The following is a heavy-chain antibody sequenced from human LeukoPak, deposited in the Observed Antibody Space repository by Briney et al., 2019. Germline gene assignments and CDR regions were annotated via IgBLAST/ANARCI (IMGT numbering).Heavy chain of an antibody. CDR1: GGSISSGYYY. CDR2: IYYSGST. Sequence: SETLSLTCTVSGGSISSGYYYWAWIRQPPGKGLEWIGSIYYSGSTYYNPSLKSRVTISVDTSKNQFSLKLSSVTAADTAVYYCARHSPVGIFYFDYWGQGTLVTVSS. D-gene: IGHD1-26*01. CDR3: ARHSPVGIFYFDY. V-gene: IGHV4-39*01. J-gene: IGHJ4*02.